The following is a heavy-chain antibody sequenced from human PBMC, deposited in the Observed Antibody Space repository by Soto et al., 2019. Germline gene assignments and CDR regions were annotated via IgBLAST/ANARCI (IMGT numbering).Heavy chain of an antibody. J-gene: IGHJ4*02. CDR1: GFTFSSYA. Sequence: EVQLLESGGGLVQPGGSLRLSCAASGFTFSSYAMSWVRQAPGKGLEWVSAISGSGGSTYYADSVKGRFTISRDNSKNTLYLQMNSLRAEDTAVYYCAKVVYDCSGYSGDYFDYWGQGTLVTVSS. V-gene: IGHV3-23*01. CDR2: ISGSGGST. CDR3: AKVVYDCSGYSGDYFDY. D-gene: IGHD3-22*01.